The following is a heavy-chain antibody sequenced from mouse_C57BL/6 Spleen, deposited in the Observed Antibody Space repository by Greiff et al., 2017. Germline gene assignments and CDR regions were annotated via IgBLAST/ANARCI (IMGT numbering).Heavy chain of an antibody. J-gene: IGHJ3*01. V-gene: IGHV1-82*01. D-gene: IGHD3-2*02. CDR3: AKEKTAQATPFAY. Sequence: QVQLQQSGPELVKPGASVKISCKASGYAFSSSWMNWVKQRPGKGLEWIGRIYPGDGDTNYNGKFKGKATLTADKSSSTAYMQLSSLTSEDSAVSFCAKEKTAQATPFAYWGQGTLVTVSA. CDR1: GYAFSSSW. CDR2: IYPGDGDT.